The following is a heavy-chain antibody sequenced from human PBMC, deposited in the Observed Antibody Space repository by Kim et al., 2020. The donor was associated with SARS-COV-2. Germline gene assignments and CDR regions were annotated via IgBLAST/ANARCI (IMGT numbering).Heavy chain of an antibody. Sequence: GGSLRLSCAASGFTFDDYAMHWVRQAPGKGLEWVSGISWNSGSIGYADSMKGRFTISRDNAKNSLYLQMNSLRAEDTALYYCAKDKKPGYSSSLFTYYFDYWGQGTLVTVSS. V-gene: IGHV3-9*01. CDR2: ISWNSGSI. CDR3: AKDKKPGYSSSLFTYYFDY. CDR1: GFTFDDYA. D-gene: IGHD6-13*01. J-gene: IGHJ4*02.